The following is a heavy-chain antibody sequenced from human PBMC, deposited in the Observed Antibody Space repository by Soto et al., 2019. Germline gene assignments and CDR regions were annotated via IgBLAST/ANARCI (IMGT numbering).Heavy chain of an antibody. CDR1: GFPFSGYA. V-gene: IGHV3-23*01. CDR2: ISGSGDTT. J-gene: IGHJ5*02. Sequence: VQLLESGGGLVQPGGSLRLSCAASGFPFSGYAMSWVRQAPGKGLEWVSAISGSGDTTYYADFVEGRFTISRDNSKNTLYLQINGLRGEDTAVYYCVKHPPRNGLYWFDPSGQGTRVTVSS. CDR3: VKHPPRNGLYWFDP.